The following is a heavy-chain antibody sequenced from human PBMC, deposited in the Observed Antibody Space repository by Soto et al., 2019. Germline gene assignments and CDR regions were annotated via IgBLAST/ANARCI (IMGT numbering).Heavy chain of an antibody. D-gene: IGHD6-19*01. J-gene: IGHJ6*02. CDR1: GGTFSSYA. V-gene: IGHV1-69*12. CDR2: IIPIFGTA. CDR3: ARDLSSGWSNYYYGMDV. Sequence: QVQLVQSGAEVKKPGSSVKVSCKASGGTFSSYAISWVRQAPGQGLEWMGGIIPIFGTANYAQKFQGRVTITADASTSTAYMELSSLRSEDTAVYYCARDLSSGWSNYYYGMDVWGQGTTVTVSS.